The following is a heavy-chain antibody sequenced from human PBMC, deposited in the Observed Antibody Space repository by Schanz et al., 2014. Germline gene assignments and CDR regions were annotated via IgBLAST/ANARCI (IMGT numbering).Heavy chain of an antibody. CDR2: IIPILGIA. CDR3: ARGYGDSPTDF. D-gene: IGHD4-17*01. V-gene: IGHV1-69*04. CDR1: GYTFSDYG. J-gene: IGHJ4*02. Sequence: QVQLVQSGDEVKKPGASVKVSCKTSGYTFSDYGITWVRQAPGQGLEWMGRIIPILGIANYAQKCQGRVTITADRSTSTAYMELSSLRSEDTAVYYCARGYGDSPTDFWGQGTLVTVSS.